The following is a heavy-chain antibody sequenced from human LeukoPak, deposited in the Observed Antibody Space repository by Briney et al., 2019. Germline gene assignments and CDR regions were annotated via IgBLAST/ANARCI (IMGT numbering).Heavy chain of an antibody. CDR2: IKQDGSEK. Sequence: GGSLRLSCAASGFTFSSYAMSWVRQAPGKGLEWVANIKQDGSEKYYVDSVKGRFTISRDNAKNSLYLQMNSLRAEDTAVYYCARDQSYYYDSSGYYSDYWGQGTLVTVSS. J-gene: IGHJ4*02. V-gene: IGHV3-7*01. D-gene: IGHD3-22*01. CDR3: ARDQSYYYDSSGYYSDY. CDR1: GFTFSSYA.